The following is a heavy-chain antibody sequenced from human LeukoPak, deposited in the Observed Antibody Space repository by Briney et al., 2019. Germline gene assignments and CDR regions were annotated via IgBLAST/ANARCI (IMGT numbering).Heavy chain of an antibody. J-gene: IGHJ4*02. D-gene: IGHD3-22*01. CDR2: ITGGGGST. Sequence: GGSLRLSCAASGFTFSIHGMNWVRQGPGKGLEWVSGITGGGGSTYYADSVKGRSTISRDNSKNTVYLQMNSLRAEDTAVYYCARDLSLIALTDWGQGTLVTVSS. V-gene: IGHV3-23*01. CDR3: ARDLSLIALTD. CDR1: GFTFSIHG.